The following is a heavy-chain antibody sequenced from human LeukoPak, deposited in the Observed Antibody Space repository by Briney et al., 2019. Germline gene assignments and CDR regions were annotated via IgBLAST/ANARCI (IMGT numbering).Heavy chain of an antibody. Sequence: SETLSLTCAVYGGSFSGYYWSWIRQPPGKGLEWIGEINHSGSTNYNPSLRSRVTISVDTSKNQFSLKLSSVTAADAAVYYCARSPRGSGSSTLLGVAFDIWGQGTMVAVSS. CDR1: GGSFSGYY. CDR2: INHSGST. CDR3: ARSPRGSGSSTLLGVAFDI. J-gene: IGHJ3*02. D-gene: IGHD3-10*01. V-gene: IGHV4-34*01.